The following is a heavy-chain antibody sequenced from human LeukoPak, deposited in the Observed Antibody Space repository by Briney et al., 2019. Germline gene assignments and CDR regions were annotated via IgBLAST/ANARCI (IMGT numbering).Heavy chain of an antibody. D-gene: IGHD4-17*01. CDR2: IRSKANTYAT. V-gene: IGHV3-73*01. CDR1: GFTFSGSA. Sequence: PGGSLRLSCVASGFTFSGSAMHWVRQASGKGLEWVGRIRSKANTYATAYAASVKGKFTISRDDSKNTAYLQMNSLTTEDMAVYYCTTSLSGDYERVVEYWGQGTLVTVSS. J-gene: IGHJ4*02. CDR3: TTSLSGDYERVVEY.